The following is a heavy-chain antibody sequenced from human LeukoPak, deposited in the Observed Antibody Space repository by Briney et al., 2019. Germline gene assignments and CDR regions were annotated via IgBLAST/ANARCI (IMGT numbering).Heavy chain of an antibody. CDR3: ARPPVPAAIHRVYYLDY. J-gene: IGHJ4*02. CDR2: ISYDGSNK. Sequence: GRSLRLSCAASGFTFSGYAMHWVRQAPGKGLEWVAVISYDGSNKYYADSVKGRFTISRDNSKNTLYLQMNSLRAEDTAVYYCARPPVPAAIHRVYYLDYWGQGTLVTVSS. V-gene: IGHV3-30-3*01. D-gene: IGHD2-2*01. CDR1: GFTFSGYA.